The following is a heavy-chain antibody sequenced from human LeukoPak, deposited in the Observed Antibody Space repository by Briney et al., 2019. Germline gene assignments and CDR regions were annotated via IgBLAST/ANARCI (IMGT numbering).Heavy chain of an antibody. J-gene: IGHJ6*03. CDR3: ARAQTDFWSGDHYYYMDV. Sequence: ASVKVSCKASGYTFTGYYMHWVRQAPGQGLEWMGWINPNSGGTNYAQKFQGRVTMTRDTSISTAYMELSRLRSDDTAVYYCARAQTDFWSGDHYYYMDVWGKGTTVTVSS. D-gene: IGHD3-3*01. CDR2: INPNSGGT. V-gene: IGHV1-2*02. CDR1: GYTFTGYY.